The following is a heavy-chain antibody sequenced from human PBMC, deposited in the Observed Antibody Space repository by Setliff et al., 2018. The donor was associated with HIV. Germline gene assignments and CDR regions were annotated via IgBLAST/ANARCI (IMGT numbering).Heavy chain of an antibody. Sequence: LSCAASGFTFSSYSMNWVRQAPGKGLEWVSSISSTDKRCGHVTQYAASVQGRFTISRDDSKNSLFLQMNSLKIEDTAVYYCARGYKGFDRCGQGTLVTVSS. CDR2: ISSTDKRCGHVT. CDR1: GFTFSSYS. V-gene: IGHV3-72*01. CDR3: ARGYKGFDR. J-gene: IGHJ5*02. D-gene: IGHD1-1*01.